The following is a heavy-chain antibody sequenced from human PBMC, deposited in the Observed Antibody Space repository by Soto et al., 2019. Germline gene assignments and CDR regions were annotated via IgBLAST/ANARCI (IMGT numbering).Heavy chain of an antibody. V-gene: IGHV3-23*01. CDR2: ISPSGHTT. CDR3: VKKSCSGGGCHSGVCAFDI. CDR1: GFTFSSFA. D-gene: IGHD2-15*01. Sequence: EVQLLESGGDLVQPGGSLRLSCAASGFTFSSFAMGWVRQAPGKGLEWVSGISPSGHTTYYGDSVKGRFTVSRDNSRNTLSLQMNSLTVEDTAIYYCVKKSCSGGGCHSGVCAFDIWGQGTIVTVSS. J-gene: IGHJ3*02.